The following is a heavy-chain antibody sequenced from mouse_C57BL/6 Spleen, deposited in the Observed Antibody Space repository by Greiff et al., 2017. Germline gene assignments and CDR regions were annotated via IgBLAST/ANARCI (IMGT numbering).Heavy chain of an antibody. V-gene: IGHV1-26*01. Sequence: EVQLQQSGPELVKPGASVKISCKASGYTFTDYYMNWVKQSHGKSLEWIGDINPNNGGTSYNQKFKGKATLTVDKSSSTAYMELRSLTSEDSAVYYCARRSLNYYGSSYGAMDYWGQGTSVTVSS. J-gene: IGHJ4*01. CDR3: ARRSLNYYGSSYGAMDY. D-gene: IGHD1-1*01. CDR2: INPNNGGT. CDR1: GYTFTDYY.